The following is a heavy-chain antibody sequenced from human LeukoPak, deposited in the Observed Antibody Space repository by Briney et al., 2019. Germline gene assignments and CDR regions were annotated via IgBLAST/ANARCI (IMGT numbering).Heavy chain of an antibody. D-gene: IGHD4-17*01. CDR2: INSDGSST. Sequence: GGSLRLSCAASGFTFSSYWMHWVRQAPGNRLVWVSRINSDGSSTSYADSVKGRFTISRDNAKNTLYLQMNSLRAEDTAVYYCATDYGKFDYWGQGTLVTVSS. J-gene: IGHJ4*02. CDR1: GFTFSSYW. V-gene: IGHV3-74*01. CDR3: ATDYGKFDY.